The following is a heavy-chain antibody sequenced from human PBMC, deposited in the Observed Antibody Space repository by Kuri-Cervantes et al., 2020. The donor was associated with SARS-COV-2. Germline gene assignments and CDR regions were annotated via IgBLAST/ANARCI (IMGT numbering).Heavy chain of an antibody. V-gene: IGHV4-30-4*08. CDR2: IYYSGST. CDR3: ARGWSGYSLYYFDY. Sequence: LRLSCAVSGYSISSGYYWSWIRQPPGKGLEWIGYIYYSGSTYYNPSLKSRVTISVDTSKNQFSLKLSSVTAADTAVYYCARGWSGYSLYYFDYWGQGTLVTVSS. CDR1: GYSISSGYY. J-gene: IGHJ4*02. D-gene: IGHD3-3*01.